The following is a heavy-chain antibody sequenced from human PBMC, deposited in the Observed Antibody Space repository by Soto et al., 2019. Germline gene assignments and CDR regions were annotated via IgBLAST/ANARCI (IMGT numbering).Heavy chain of an antibody. CDR3: ARRSRTKVRGGIMP. D-gene: IGHD3-10*01. V-gene: IGHV4-39*01. CDR1: GGSISSSSYY. CDR2: IYYSGST. Sequence: HLQLQESGPGLVKPSETLSLTCTVSGGSISSSSYYWGWIRQPPGQGLEWIGSIYYSGSTYYNPSLKSRVTISVATYKNQFSLKLSSMPAVDPSEYDCARRSRTKVRGGIMPWGQGTLVTVSS. J-gene: IGHJ5*02.